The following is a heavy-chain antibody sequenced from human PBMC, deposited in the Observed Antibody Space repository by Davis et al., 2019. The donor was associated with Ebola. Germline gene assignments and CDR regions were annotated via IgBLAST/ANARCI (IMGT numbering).Heavy chain of an antibody. V-gene: IGHV3-48*03. CDR3: ASGITTFINYYYGMDV. Sequence: GGSLRLSCAASGFTFSSYEMNWVRQAPGKGLEWVSYISSSGSTIYYADSVKGRFTISRDNAKNSLYLQMNSLRAEDTAVYYCASGITTFINYYYGMDVWGQGTTVTVSS. D-gene: IGHD1-20*01. J-gene: IGHJ6*02. CDR2: ISSSGSTI. CDR1: GFTFSSYE.